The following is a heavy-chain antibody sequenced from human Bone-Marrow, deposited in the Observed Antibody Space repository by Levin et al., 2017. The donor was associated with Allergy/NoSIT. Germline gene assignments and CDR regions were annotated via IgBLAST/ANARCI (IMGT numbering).Heavy chain of an antibody. J-gene: IGHJ4*02. CDR2: IYYGGTT. CDR1: GGSVSSGDYY. V-gene: IGHV4-61*08. Sequence: TASETLSLTCTVSGGSVSSGDYYWTWIRQPPGKGLEWLGYIYYGGTTHYSPSLKSRVTLSADTSKNHFSLRLRSVTAADTAIYYCARVSLGTTFGGIISYYFDSWGQGALVTVSS. CDR3: ARVSLGTTFGGIISYYFDS. D-gene: IGHD3-16*02.